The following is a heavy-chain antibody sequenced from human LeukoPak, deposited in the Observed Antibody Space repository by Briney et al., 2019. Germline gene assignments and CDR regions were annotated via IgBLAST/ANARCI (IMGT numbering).Heavy chain of an antibody. J-gene: IGHJ4*02. V-gene: IGHV3-30-3*01. CDR2: ISYDGSNK. CDR1: EFTFSSYT. CDR3: AREPSRSAYFDY. D-gene: IGHD3-22*01. Sequence: GGSLRLSCAASEFTFSSYTMHWVRRAPGKGLEWVALISYDGSNKYYAGSVKGRFTISRDNSKHTLYLQMNSLRAEDTAMYYCAREPSRSAYFDYWGQGTLVTVSS.